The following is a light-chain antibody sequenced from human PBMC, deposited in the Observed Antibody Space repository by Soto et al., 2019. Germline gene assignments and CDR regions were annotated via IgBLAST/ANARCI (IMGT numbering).Light chain of an antibody. J-gene: IGKJ4*01. V-gene: IGKV3D-15*01. Sequence: EIVMTQSPGTLSLSPGERAALSGMASQSVSSSYLARYQQKPGQAPRLLIYGASSRATGIPDRFSGSRSGAEFTLTINSLQSEDFAVYYCQPYNNWPLTFGGGTKVDI. CDR3: QPYNNWPLT. CDR1: QSVSSSY. CDR2: GAS.